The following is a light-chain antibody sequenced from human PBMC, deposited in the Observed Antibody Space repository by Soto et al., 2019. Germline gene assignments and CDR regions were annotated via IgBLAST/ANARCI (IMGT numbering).Light chain of an antibody. J-gene: IGKJ4*01. CDR3: LQESNYRLT. Sequence: AIQMTQFPSALSASLGEGVMISFRAGQGIGNDLGWYQQKPGKAPKLLIYAASNLQSGVPSRLSGGGSGNDGNLIISGLQPEDWATYYCLQESNYRLTFGGGSKGVIK. CDR2: AAS. V-gene: IGKV1-6*01. CDR1: QGIGND.